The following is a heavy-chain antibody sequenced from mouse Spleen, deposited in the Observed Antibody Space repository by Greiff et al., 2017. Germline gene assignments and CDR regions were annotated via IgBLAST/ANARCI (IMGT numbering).Heavy chain of an antibody. Sequence: VQLQQSGPELVKPGASVKISCKASGYSFTGYYMNWVKQSPEKSLEWIGEINPSTGGTTYNQKFKAKATLTVDKSSSTAYMQLKSLTSEDSAVYYCARNNLDYWGQGTTLTVSS. CDR2: INPSTGGT. CDR1: GYSFTGYY. D-gene: IGHD6-1*01. J-gene: IGHJ2*01. V-gene: IGHV1-42*01. CDR3: ARNNLDY.